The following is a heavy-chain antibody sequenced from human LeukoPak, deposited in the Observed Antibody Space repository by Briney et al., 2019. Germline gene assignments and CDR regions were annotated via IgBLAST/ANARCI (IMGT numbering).Heavy chain of an antibody. V-gene: IGHV1-69*04. Sequence: SVKVSCKASGGTFSSYAISWVRQAPGQGLEWMGRIFPILGIANYAQKFQGRVTITADKSTSTAYMELSSLRSEDTAVYYCARDALAIDNYDFWSGYYPALFDYWGQGTLVTVSS. CDR1: GGTFSSYA. CDR3: ARDALAIDNYDFWSGYYPALFDY. D-gene: IGHD3-3*01. J-gene: IGHJ4*02. CDR2: IFPILGIA.